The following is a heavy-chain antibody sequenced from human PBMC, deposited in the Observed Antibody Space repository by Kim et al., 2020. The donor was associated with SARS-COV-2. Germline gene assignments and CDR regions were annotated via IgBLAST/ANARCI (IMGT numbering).Heavy chain of an antibody. Sequence: GGSLRLSCAASGFTFSNAWMSWVRQAPGKGLEWVGRIKSKTDGGTTDYAAPVKGRFTISRDDSKNTLYLQMNSLKTEDTAVYYCTTVFDYSSSWYYYYGMDVWGQGTTVTVSS. CDR1: GFTFSNAW. V-gene: IGHV3-15*01. CDR3: TTVFDYSSSWYYYYGMDV. CDR2: IKSKTDGGTT. J-gene: IGHJ6*02. D-gene: IGHD6-13*01.